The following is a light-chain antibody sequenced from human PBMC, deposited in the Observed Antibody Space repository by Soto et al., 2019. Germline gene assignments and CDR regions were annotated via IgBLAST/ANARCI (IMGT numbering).Light chain of an antibody. CDR1: QSVSSSY. J-gene: IGKJ3*01. CDR3: QEYGSSPGLLT. Sequence: ELVLTRSPGPLPLFPGERATLSGRASQSVSSSYLAWYKQKPGQAPMPLIYDASRRATGIPDTFSGSGSVTDFTLTISRLVAEAVAVSYCQEYGSSPGLLTFGPGTKVDSK. CDR2: DAS. V-gene: IGKV3-20*01.